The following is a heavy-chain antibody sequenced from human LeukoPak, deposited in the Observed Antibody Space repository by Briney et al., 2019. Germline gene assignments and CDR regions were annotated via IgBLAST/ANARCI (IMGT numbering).Heavy chain of an antibody. Sequence: SETLSLTCTVSGGSISSYYWNWIRQPPGKGLEWIGYLSYSGSTNYNPSLKSRVTISVDTSKNQVSLKLTSVTAADTAVYYCARGYSSSHRWFDPWGQGTLVTVSS. D-gene: IGHD6-6*01. V-gene: IGHV4-59*01. CDR1: GGSISSYY. CDR3: ARGYSSSHRWFDP. J-gene: IGHJ5*02. CDR2: LSYSGST.